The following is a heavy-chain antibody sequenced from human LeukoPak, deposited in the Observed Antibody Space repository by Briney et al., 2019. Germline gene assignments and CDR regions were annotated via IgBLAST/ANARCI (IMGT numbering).Heavy chain of an antibody. CDR3: ARILSSVVTADSYDC. Sequence: GGSLRLSCAASGFTFSNYWMSWVRQAPGKGLEWVANIKENGSQRYYVDSVKGRLTISRDNAKNSLYLQLNSLRAEDTAVFYCARILSSVVTADSYDCWGQGTLVTVSS. J-gene: IGHJ4*02. D-gene: IGHD2-2*01. V-gene: IGHV3-7*01. CDR1: GFTFSNYW. CDR2: IKENGSQR.